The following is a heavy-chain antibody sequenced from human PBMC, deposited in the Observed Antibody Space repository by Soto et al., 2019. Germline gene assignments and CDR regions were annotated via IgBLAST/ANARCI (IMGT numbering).Heavy chain of an antibody. CDR3: ARVPIDTYMIYWSDP. D-gene: IGHD3-16*01. CDR2: IYFSGRT. CDR1: GDSVSSGDYY. Sequence: SETLSLTCTVSGDSVSSGDYYWTWIRQPPGKGLEWVGHIYFSGRTNYVPSLESRVTISLDTSKNQFSLKLTSVTAADTAVYYCARVPIDTYMIYWSDPWGQGTLVTVSS. V-gene: IGHV4-61*08. J-gene: IGHJ5*02.